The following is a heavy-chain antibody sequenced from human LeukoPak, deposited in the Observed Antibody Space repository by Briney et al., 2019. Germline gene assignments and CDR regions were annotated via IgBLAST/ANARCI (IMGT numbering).Heavy chain of an antibody. Sequence: GASVKVSCKASGYSFTSYHMHWVRQAPGQGLEWMGIINPSGGSTNYAQKFQGRVTMTRNTSISTAYMELSSLRSEDTAVYYCARGYGSGSYDAFDIWGQGTMVTVSS. J-gene: IGHJ3*02. CDR1: GYSFTSYH. V-gene: IGHV1-46*01. D-gene: IGHD3-10*01. CDR2: INPSGGST. CDR3: ARGYGSGSYDAFDI.